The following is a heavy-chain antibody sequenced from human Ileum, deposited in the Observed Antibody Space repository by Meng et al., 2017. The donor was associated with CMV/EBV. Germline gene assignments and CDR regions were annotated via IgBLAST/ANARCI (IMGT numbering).Heavy chain of an antibody. D-gene: IGHD7-27*01. Sequence: SFYKYAMSWVRQAPGKGLEWVSGFTGVGGSTYYEDPVKGRFVISGDNSKNTVYLQMNSLRAEDTAVYYCAKSPAQLGLQALFWYFDLWGRGTLVTVSS. CDR1: SFYKYA. CDR3: AKSPAQLGLQALFWYFDL. CDR2: FTGVGGST. J-gene: IGHJ2*01. V-gene: IGHV3-23*01.